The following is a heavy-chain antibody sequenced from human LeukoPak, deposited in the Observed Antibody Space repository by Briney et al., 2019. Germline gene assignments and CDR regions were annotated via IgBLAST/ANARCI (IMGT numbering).Heavy chain of an antibody. CDR3: ARALGYCTNGVCTPPGYYYGMDV. CDR1: GYTFTSYD. CDR2: MNPNSGNT. Sequence: GASVKVSCKASGYTFTSYDINWVRQATGQGLEWMGWMNPNSGNTGYAQKFQGRVTMTRNTSISTAYMELSSLRSEDTAVYYCARALGYCTNGVCTPPGYYYGMDVWGQGTTVTVSS. J-gene: IGHJ6*02. V-gene: IGHV1-8*01. D-gene: IGHD2-8*01.